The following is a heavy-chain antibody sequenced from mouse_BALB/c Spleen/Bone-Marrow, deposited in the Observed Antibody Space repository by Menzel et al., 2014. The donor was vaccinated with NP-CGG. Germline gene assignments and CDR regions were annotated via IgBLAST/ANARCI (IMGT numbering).Heavy chain of an antibody. CDR2: INPGSGST. V-gene: IGHV1-54*01. CDR1: GYAFTDYL. Sequence: VQGVESGAELVRPGTSVKVSCKASGYAFTDYLMEWLKQWPGQGLEWIGVINPGSGSTNYNEKFKDKATLTADKSSSTAYMQLSSLTSVDSAVYFCARYDGYFDYWGQGTILTVSS. CDR3: ARYDGYFDY. D-gene: IGHD2-3*01. J-gene: IGHJ2*01.